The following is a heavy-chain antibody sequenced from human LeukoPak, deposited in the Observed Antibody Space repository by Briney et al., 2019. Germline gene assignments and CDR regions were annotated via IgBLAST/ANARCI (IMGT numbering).Heavy chain of an antibody. J-gene: IGHJ4*02. CDR3: ARGPLYEYHSGTFVN. CDR1: GGSITTFF. D-gene: IGHD3-10*01. CDR2: IYYTGNT. V-gene: IGHV4-59*01. Sequence: PSETLSLTCSVSGGSITTFFWNWIRQPPGKGLEWFGSIYYTGNTHYNSSLKSRVTVSQDTSRNRVSLKLTSVTAADTAVYYCARGPLYEYHSGTFVNWGQGTLVTVSS.